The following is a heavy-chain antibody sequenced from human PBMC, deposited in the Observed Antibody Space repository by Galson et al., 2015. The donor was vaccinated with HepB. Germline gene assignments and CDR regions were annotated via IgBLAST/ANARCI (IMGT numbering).Heavy chain of an antibody. Sequence: SVKVSCKASGYTFTTYAMHWVRQAPGQRLEWMGWISVYNGNTNYAQKVQGRVTMTTDTSTSTAYMELRSLRSDDTAVYFCARARYSSSPPDYWGQGTLVTVSS. V-gene: IGHV1-18*01. CDR1: GYTFTTYA. CDR3: ARARYSSSPPDY. D-gene: IGHD6-6*01. J-gene: IGHJ4*02. CDR2: ISVYNGNT.